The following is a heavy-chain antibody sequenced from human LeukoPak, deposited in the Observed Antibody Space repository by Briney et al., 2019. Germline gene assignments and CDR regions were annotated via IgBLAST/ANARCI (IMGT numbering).Heavy chain of an antibody. CDR3: AKSPVAVAATHYFDY. Sequence: GGSLRLSCAASGFTFSSYAMNWVRQAPGKGLEWVSAISGSGGSTYYADSVKGRFTISRDNSKNTLYLQMNSLRAEDTAVYYCAKSPVAVAATHYFDYWGQGTLVTVSS. CDR1: GFTFSSYA. D-gene: IGHD2-15*01. V-gene: IGHV3-23*01. CDR2: ISGSGGST. J-gene: IGHJ4*02.